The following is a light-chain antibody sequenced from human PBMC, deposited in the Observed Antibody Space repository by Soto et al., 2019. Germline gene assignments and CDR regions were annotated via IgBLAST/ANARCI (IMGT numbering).Light chain of an antibody. J-gene: IGLJ1*01. V-gene: IGLV2-14*01. CDR1: SSDVGGYDY. Sequence: QSALTQPASVSGSPGQSITISCTGTSSDVGGYDYVSWYQQHPGKAPKLMIYEVNNRPSGVSNRFSGSKSGNTASLTISGLQAEDEADYYCSSYTSSNTLPYVFGSGTKLTVL. CDR2: EVN. CDR3: SSYTSSNTLPYV.